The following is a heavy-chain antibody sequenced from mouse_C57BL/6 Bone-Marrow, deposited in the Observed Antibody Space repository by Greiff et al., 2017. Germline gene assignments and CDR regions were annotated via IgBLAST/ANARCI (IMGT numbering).Heavy chain of an antibody. J-gene: IGHJ3*01. V-gene: IGHV3-5*02. CDR2: IYYSGTI. CDR1: GISITTGNYR. D-gene: IGHD2-4*01. Sequence: EVQLQESGPGLVKPSQTVSLTCTVTGISITTGNYRWSWIRQFPGNKLEWIGYIYYSGTITYNPSLTSRTTITRDTSKNQFFLEMNSLTAEATATYYCARNDYDAWFAYWGQGTLVTVSA. CDR3: ARNDYDAWFAY.